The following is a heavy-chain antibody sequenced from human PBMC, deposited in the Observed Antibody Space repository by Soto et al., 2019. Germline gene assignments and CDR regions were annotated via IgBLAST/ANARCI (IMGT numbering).Heavy chain of an antibody. V-gene: IGHV1-18*01. J-gene: IGHJ4*02. CDR3: ARVTFGGVIVAHHFDY. D-gene: IGHD3-16*02. Sequence: ASVKVSCKASGYTFTSYGISWVRQAPGQGLEWMGWISAYNGNTNYAQKLQGRVTMTTDTSTSTAYMELRSLRSDDTAVYYCARVTFGGVIVAHHFDYWGQGTLVTVSS. CDR1: GYTFTSYG. CDR2: ISAYNGNT.